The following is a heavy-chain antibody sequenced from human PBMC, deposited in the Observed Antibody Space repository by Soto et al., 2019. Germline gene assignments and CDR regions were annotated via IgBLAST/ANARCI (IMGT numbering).Heavy chain of an antibody. V-gene: IGHV1-46*01. CDR2: INPSGGST. Sequence: GASVKVSCKASGYTFTRYYIHWVRQAPGQGLEWMGIINPSGGSTHYAQKFQDRVTMTRDTSTSTVYMELSSLRSEDTAAYYCARDYPLFCVNSNCYLRSDDAYYAMDVWGQGTTVTVSS. D-gene: IGHD2-21*02. J-gene: IGHJ6*02. CDR3: ARDYPLFCVNSNCYLRSDDAYYAMDV. CDR1: GYTFTRYY.